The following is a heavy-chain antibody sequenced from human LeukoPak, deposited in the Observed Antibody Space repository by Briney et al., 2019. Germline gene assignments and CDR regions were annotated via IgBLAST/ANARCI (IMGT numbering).Heavy chain of an antibody. CDR3: ARGGVRGMGSWYFDY. CDR1: GGSISSFY. D-gene: IGHD3-10*01. Sequence: SGNPSLTFPGSGGSISSFYWGWVRQPPGEGTEWNGYIYYSGSTNYNPSLKSRVTISVDTSKNQFSLKLSSVTAADTAVYYCARGGVRGMGSWYFDYWGQGTLVTVSS. J-gene: IGHJ4*02. V-gene: IGHV4-59*01. CDR2: IYYSGST.